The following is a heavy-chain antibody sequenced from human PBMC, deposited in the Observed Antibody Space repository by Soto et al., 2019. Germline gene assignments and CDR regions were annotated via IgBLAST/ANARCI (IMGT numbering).Heavy chain of an antibody. V-gene: IGHV1-69*01. J-gene: IGHJ3*02. Sequence: QVQLVQSGAEVKKPGSSVKFSCKASGGTFSSYAISWVRQAPGQGLEWMGGIIPIFGTANYAQKFQGRVTITADESTSTAYMELSSLRSEDTAVYYCARSRVTYYYDRSAFDIWGQGTMVTVSS. CDR1: GGTFSSYA. CDR3: ARSRVTYYYDRSAFDI. CDR2: IIPIFGTA. D-gene: IGHD3-22*01.